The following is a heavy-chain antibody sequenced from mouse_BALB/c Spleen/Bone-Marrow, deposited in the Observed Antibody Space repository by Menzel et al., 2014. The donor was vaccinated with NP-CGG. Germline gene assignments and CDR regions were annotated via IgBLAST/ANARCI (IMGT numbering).Heavy chain of an antibody. CDR3: ARSHGYYPYWYFDV. V-gene: IGHV1-69*02. CDR2: IDPSDSET. CDR1: GYTFTSYW. Sequence: QVQLKQSGAELVKPGAPVKLSCKASGYTFTSYWMNWVKQRPGRGLEWIGRIDPSDSETHCNQKFKDKATLTVDKSSSTAYIQRSSLTSEDSAVYYCARSHGYYPYWYFDVWGAGTTVTVSS. D-gene: IGHD2-3*01. J-gene: IGHJ1*01.